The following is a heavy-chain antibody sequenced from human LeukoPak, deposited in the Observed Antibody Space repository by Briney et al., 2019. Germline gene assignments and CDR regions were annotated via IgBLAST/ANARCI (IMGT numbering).Heavy chain of an antibody. Sequence: PGGSLRLSCAASGFTFSSYSMNWVRQAPGKGLEWVSYISSSSSTIYYADSVKGRFTISRDNGKNSLYLQMNSPRAEDTAVYYRARVGGLETYRQYFDCWGQGILVTVSS. V-gene: IGHV3-48*04. J-gene: IGHJ4*02. CDR3: ARVGGLETYRQYFDC. CDR1: GFTFSSYS. D-gene: IGHD3/OR15-3a*01. CDR2: ISSSSSTI.